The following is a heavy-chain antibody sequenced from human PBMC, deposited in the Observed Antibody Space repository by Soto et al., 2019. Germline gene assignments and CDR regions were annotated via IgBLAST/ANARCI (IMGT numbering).Heavy chain of an antibody. D-gene: IGHD3-22*01. Sequence: PCGSLRLSCSASGFSFNTYAINFFRHSPFKWLEWVAMISDSGHRTYYADSVNGRFTISRDNSKNSLSLQMSSLRAEDTAVYYCAKDPWSRSDSGSYEDDAFDIWGQGTVVTVSS. CDR3: AKDPWSRSDSGSYEDDAFDI. CDR2: ISDSGHRT. V-gene: IGHV3-23*01. J-gene: IGHJ3*02. CDR1: GFSFNTYA.